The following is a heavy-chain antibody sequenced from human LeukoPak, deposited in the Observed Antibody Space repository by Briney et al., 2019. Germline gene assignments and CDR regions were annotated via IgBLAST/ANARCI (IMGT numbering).Heavy chain of an antibody. CDR1: GFTFSSYW. CDR2: INSDGSST. Sequence: GGSMRLSCAASGFTFSSYWMHWVRQAPGKGLVWDSRINSDGSSTNYVDSVKGRFTISRDNAKNTLYLQMNSLRAEDTAVYYCARGLTGTNAFDFLGQGTLVTVS. V-gene: IGHV3-74*01. D-gene: IGHD1/OR15-1a*01. J-gene: IGHJ3*01. CDR3: ARGLTGTNAFDF.